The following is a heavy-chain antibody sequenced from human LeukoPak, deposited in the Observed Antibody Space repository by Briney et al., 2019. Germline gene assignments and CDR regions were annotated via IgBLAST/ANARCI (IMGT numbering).Heavy chain of an antibody. CDR2: ISSSSSYI. Sequence: GGSLRLSCAASGFTFSSDSRNWVRQAPGKGVGWVSSISSSSSYIYYADSVRGRFTISRHNPKNSLYLQMNSLRAEDTAVYYCARAGFTENYWGQGTLVTVSS. CDR1: GFTFSSDS. J-gene: IGHJ4*02. V-gene: IGHV3-21*01. CDR3: ARAGFTENY. D-gene: IGHD1-14*01.